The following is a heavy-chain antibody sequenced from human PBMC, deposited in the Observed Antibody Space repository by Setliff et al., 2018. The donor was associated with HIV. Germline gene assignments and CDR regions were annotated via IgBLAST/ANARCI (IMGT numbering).Heavy chain of an antibody. J-gene: IGHJ4*02. Sequence: GASVKVSCKASGGTFSSYGISWVRQAPGQGLEWMGGIIPMFGTGFYAQKFRDRFTISRDDSKTTLYLQMNSLKTEDTAMYYCATGGGRYLHEWAYWGQGTLVTVSS. V-gene: IGHV1-69*05. CDR2: IIPMFGTG. D-gene: IGHD3-10*01. CDR1: GGTFSSYG. CDR3: ATGGGRYLHEWAY.